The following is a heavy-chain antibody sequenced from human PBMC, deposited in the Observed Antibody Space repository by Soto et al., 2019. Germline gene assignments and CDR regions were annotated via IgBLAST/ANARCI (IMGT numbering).Heavy chain of an antibody. CDR2: MNPNSGNT. J-gene: IGHJ6*03. D-gene: IGHD3-16*01. Sequence: ASVTVSCKASGYTFTSYDINWVRQATGQGLEWMGWMNPNSGNTGYAQKFQGRVTMTRNTSISTAYMELSSLRSEDTAVYYCARGSSRFEGYYYYYYMDVWGKGTTVTVSS. CDR3: ARGSSRFEGYYYYYYMDV. CDR1: GYTFTSYD. V-gene: IGHV1-8*01.